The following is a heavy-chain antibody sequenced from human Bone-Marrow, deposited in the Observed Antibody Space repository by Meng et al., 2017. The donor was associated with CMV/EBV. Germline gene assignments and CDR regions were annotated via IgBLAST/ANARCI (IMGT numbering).Heavy chain of an antibody. D-gene: IGHD2-2*01. CDR3: ARDRHCSSTSCSMIDAFDI. Sequence: SETLSLTCTVSGGSISSSSYYWGWIRQPPGKGLEWIGSIYYSGSTYYNPSLKSRVTISVDTSKNQFSLKLSSVTAADTAVYYCARDRHCSSTSCSMIDAFDIWGQGTMVTVSS. J-gene: IGHJ3*02. V-gene: IGHV4-39*02. CDR1: GGSISSSSYY. CDR2: IYYSGST.